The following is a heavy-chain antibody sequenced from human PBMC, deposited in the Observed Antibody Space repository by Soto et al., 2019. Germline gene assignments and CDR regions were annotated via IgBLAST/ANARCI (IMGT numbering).Heavy chain of an antibody. CDR2: IWYDGSNK. V-gene: IGHV3-33*01. CDR1: GFTFSSYG. D-gene: IGHD1-26*01. Sequence: GGSLRLSCAASGFTFSSYGMHWVRQAPGKGLEWVAVIWYDGSNKYYADSVKGRFTISRDNSKNTLYLQMNSLRAEDTAVYYCARVRLWSSGWFDPWGQGTLVTVSS. J-gene: IGHJ5*02. CDR3: ARVRLWSSGWFDP.